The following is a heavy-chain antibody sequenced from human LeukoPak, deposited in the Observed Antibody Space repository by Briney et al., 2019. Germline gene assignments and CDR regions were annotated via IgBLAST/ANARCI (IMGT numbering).Heavy chain of an antibody. D-gene: IGHD2-2*01. CDR2: ISSSSSTI. V-gene: IGHV3-48*01. CDR3: ANLPSRASYYMDV. CDR1: GFTFSSYS. Sequence: GGSLRLSCAASGFTFSSYSMNWVRQAPGKGLEWVSYISSSSSTIYYADSVKGRFTISRDNAKNSLYLQMNSLRAEDTAVYYCANLPSRASYYMDVWGKGTTVTVSS. J-gene: IGHJ6*03.